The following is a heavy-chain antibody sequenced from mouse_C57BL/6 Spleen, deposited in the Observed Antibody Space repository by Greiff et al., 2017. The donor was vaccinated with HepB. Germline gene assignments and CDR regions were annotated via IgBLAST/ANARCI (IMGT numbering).Heavy chain of an antibody. CDR3: AREDYGSSYWYFDV. D-gene: IGHD1-1*01. CDR2: INPSSGYT. V-gene: IGHV1-4*01. Sequence: VQLQQSGAELARPGASVKMSCKASGYTFTSYTMHWVKQRPGQGLEWIGYINPSSGYTKYNQKFKDKATLTADKSSSTADMQLSSRTSEDSAVDYCAREDYGSSYWYFDVWGTGTTVTVSS. J-gene: IGHJ1*03. CDR1: GYTFTSYT.